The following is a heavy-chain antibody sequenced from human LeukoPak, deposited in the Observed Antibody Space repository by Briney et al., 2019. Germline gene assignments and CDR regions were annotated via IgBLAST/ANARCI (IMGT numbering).Heavy chain of an antibody. V-gene: IGHV1-2*02. J-gene: IGHJ4*02. CDR3: ARGGRSIFGVADY. CDR2: INPNSGGT. CDR1: GYTFTDYY. Sequence: ASVNVSCKASGYTFTDYYMHWVRQAPGQGLEWMGWINPNSGGTNYAQKFQGRVTMTRDTSISTAYMELSRVRSDDTAVYYCARGGRSIFGVADYWGQGTLVTVSS. D-gene: IGHD3-3*01.